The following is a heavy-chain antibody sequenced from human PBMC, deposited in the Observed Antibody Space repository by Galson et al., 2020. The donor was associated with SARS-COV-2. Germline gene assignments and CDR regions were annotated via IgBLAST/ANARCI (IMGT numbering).Heavy chain of an antibody. CDR2: ISAYNGNT. Sequence: ASVKVSCKASGYTFTSYGIHWVRQAPGQGLEWMGWISAYNGNTTYAQKLQGRVTMTTDTSTSTAYMELRSLISDDTAVYYCARDRIIRGDSGSYYYYGMDVWGQGTTVTVSS. CDR3: ARDRIIRGDSGSYYYYGMDV. V-gene: IGHV1-18*01. CDR1: GYTFTSYG. J-gene: IGHJ6*02. D-gene: IGHD6-13*01.